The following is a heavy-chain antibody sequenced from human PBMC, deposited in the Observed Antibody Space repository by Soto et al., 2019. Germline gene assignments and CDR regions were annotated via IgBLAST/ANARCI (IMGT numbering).Heavy chain of an antibody. Sequence: PSETLSLTCTVSGGSISRYYWSWIRQPPGKGLEWIGYIYYSGSTNYNPSLKSRVTISVDTSKNQFSLKLSSVTAADTAVYYCASSTVTREYYFDYWGQGTLVTVSS. CDR1: GGSISRYY. J-gene: IGHJ4*02. D-gene: IGHD4-17*01. CDR2: IYYSGST. CDR3: ASSTVTREYYFDY. V-gene: IGHV4-59*01.